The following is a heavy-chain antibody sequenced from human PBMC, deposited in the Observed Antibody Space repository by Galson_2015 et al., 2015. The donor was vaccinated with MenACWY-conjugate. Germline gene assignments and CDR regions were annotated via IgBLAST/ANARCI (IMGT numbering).Heavy chain of an antibody. CDR1: AFTFSSFE. V-gene: IGHV3-48*03. Sequence: SLRLSCAASAFTFSSFEMNWVRRAPGKGLEWVSYVSSSGTTLYYSDSVKGRFTISRDNAKNSLYLQVNSLRAEDTAVYYCARLAVPGLNWGQGTLVTVSS. D-gene: IGHD6-19*01. CDR3: ARLAVPGLN. CDR2: VSSSGTTL. J-gene: IGHJ4*02.